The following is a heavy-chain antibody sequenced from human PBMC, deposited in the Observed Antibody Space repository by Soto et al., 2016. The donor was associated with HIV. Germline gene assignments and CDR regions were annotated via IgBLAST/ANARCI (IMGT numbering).Heavy chain of an antibody. CDR2: IKSAFHGGTA. D-gene: IGHD3-9*01. V-gene: IGHV3-15*02. CDR1: GFGFSGAW. CDR3: GWDDQATLDLV. Sequence: EVQLVQSGGALLKPGESHRLSCGGFGFGFSGAWMSWVRQAPGKGPEWIAQIKSAFHGGTATYAAPVKGRFFVSRDDSHNLLYLQMNNLKIEDSAIYYCGWDDQATLDLVRGPVTLVHRLV. J-gene: IGHJ4*02.